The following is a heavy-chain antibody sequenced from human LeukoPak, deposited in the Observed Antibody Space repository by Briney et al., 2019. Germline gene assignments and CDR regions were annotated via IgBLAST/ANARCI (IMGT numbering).Heavy chain of an antibody. D-gene: IGHD3-22*01. CDR2: ISGSGGST. CDR1: GFTFSSYA. CDR3: ARTPHYYDSSGYFKVYAFDI. V-gene: IGHV3-23*01. Sequence: PGGSLRLSCAASGFTFSSYAMSWVLQAPGKGLEWVSAISGSGGSTYYADSVKGRFTISRDNSKNTLYLQMNSLRAEDTAVYYCARTPHYYDSSGYFKVYAFDIWGQGTMVTVSS. J-gene: IGHJ3*02.